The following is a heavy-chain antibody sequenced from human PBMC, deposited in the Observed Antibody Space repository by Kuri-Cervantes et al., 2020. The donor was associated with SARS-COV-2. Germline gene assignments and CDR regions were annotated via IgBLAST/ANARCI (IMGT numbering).Heavy chain of an antibody. J-gene: IGHJ4*02. CDR2: IYYSGST. D-gene: IGHD2-2*01. V-gene: IGHV4-59*12. CDR3: ARGSVVPAANDY. CDR1: GGSISSYY. Sequence: SETLSLTCTVSGGSISSYYWSWIRQPPGKGLEWIGHIYYSGSTNYNPSLKSRVTISVDTSKNQFSLKLSSVTAADTAVYYCARGSVVPAANDYWGQGTLVTVSS.